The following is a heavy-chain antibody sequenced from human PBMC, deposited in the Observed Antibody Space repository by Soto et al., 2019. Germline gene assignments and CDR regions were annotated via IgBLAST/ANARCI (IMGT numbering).Heavy chain of an antibody. CDR3: ARFGDCSGGSCYGGNYYYYGMDV. J-gene: IGHJ6*02. D-gene: IGHD2-15*01. CDR2: IYYSGST. Sequence: SETLSLTCTVSGGSISSGGYYWSWIRQHPGKGLEWIGYIYYSGSTYYNPSLKSRVTISVDTSKNQFSLKLSSVTAADTAVYYCARFGDCSGGSCYGGNYYYYGMDVWGQGTTVTVSS. CDR1: GGSISSGGYY. V-gene: IGHV4-31*03.